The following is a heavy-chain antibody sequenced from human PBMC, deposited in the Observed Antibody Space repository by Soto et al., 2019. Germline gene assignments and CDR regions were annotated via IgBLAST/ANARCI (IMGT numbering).Heavy chain of an antibody. Sequence: ASVKVSCKASGSVSTNHNFHWVRQAPGQSLEWMGRINAGNGNTQYSQNFQGRVTFTSDPSASTAFMELTNLRFEDRAMYYCARAFYRIEWEPTPELDYWGQGTLVTVSS. CDR2: INAGNGNT. J-gene: IGHJ4*02. D-gene: IGHD1-26*01. CDR3: ARAFYRIEWEPTPELDY. CDR1: GSVSTNHN. V-gene: IGHV1-3*01.